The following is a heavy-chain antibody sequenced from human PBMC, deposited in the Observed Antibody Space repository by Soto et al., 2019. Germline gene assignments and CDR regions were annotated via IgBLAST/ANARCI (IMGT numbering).Heavy chain of an antibody. CDR3: GPRGAVADPRGY. J-gene: IGHJ4*02. CDR2: INHSGST. Sequence: SETLSLTCAVYGGSFSDFYWTWIRQLPGKGLEWIGEINHSGSTNYNPSLKSRVAISVDTSKNQFSLNLRSVTAADTAVYYCGPRGAVADPRGYWSQGTLVTVSS. V-gene: IGHV4-34*01. D-gene: IGHD6-19*01. CDR1: GGSFSDFY.